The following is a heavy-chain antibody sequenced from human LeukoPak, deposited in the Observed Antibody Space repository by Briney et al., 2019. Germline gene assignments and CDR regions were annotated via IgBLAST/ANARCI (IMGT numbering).Heavy chain of an antibody. Sequence: PGGSLRLSCAASGFTFSSYAMSRVRQAPGKGLEWVSAISGSGGSTYYADSVKGRFTISRDNSKNTLYLQMNSLRAEDTAVYYCAKHVVGIEGYFDYWGQGTLVTVSS. CDR1: GFTFSSYA. D-gene: IGHD1-26*01. V-gene: IGHV3-23*01. CDR2: ISGSGGST. CDR3: AKHVVGIEGYFDY. J-gene: IGHJ4*02.